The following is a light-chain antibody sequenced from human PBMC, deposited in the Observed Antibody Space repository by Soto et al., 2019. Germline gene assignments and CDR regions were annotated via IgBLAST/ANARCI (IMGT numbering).Light chain of an antibody. CDR2: GAS. V-gene: IGKV3-20*01. CDR1: QSVSSSY. J-gene: IGKJ4*01. Sequence: EIVLTQSPGTLSLSPGERATLSCRASQSVSSSYLAWYQQKPGQAPRLLIYGASSRATCIPDRFSGSGCGIDFALTISRLEPEDFAVYYCQQYGSSPTFGGGTKVEIK. CDR3: QQYGSSPT.